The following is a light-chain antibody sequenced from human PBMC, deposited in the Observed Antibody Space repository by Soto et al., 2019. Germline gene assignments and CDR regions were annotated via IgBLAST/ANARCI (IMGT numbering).Light chain of an antibody. J-gene: IGKJ5*01. CDR3: QQYNTYSN. V-gene: IGKV1-5*01. CDR1: QGLKF. Sequence: DIQMTQSPSSVSASVGDTVTITCRASQGLKFLAWYQQKPGKAPKALIYDASTLRSGVPSRFSGGGSGTEFTLTISSLQPDDFATYYCQQYNTYSNFGQGTRLENK. CDR2: DAS.